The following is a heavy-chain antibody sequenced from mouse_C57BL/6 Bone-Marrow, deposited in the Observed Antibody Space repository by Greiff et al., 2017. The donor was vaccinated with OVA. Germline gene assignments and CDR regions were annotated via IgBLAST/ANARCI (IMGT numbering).Heavy chain of an antibody. CDR1: GYTFTNYW. CDR2: IYPGGGYT. CDR3: ARGTTVVGDY. J-gene: IGHJ2*01. D-gene: IGHD1-1*01. Sequence: QVQLQQSGAELVRPGTSVKMSCKASGYTFTNYWIGWAKQRPGHGLEWIGDIYPGGGYTNYNEKFKGKATLTADQSSSTAYMQFSSLTSEDSAIYYCARGTTVVGDYWGQGTTLTVSS. V-gene: IGHV1-63*01.